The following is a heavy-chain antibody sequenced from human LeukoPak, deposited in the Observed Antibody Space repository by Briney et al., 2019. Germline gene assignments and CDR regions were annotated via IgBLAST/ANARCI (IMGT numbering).Heavy chain of an antibody. D-gene: IGHD3-22*01. CDR2: IYYSGST. CDR1: GGSISSGDYY. J-gene: IGHJ4*02. V-gene: IGHV4-30-4*01. CDR3: ARLGYDSSGYYIDY. Sequence: PSETLSLTCTVSGGSISSGDYYWSWIRQPPGKGLEWIGYIYYSGSTYYNPSLKSRVTISVDTSKNQFSLKLSSVTAADTAVYYCARLGYDSSGYYIDYWGQGTLVTVSS.